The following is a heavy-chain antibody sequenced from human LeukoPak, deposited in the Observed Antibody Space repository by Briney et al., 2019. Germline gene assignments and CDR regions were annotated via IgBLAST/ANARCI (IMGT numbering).Heavy chain of an antibody. CDR2: IIPIFGTA. Sequence: GSSVKVSCKASGGTFSSYAISWVRQAPGQGLECTGGIIPIFGTANYAQKFQGRVTITADESTSTAYMELSSLRSEDTAVYYCARPSGSGSYRYYMDVWGKGTTVTISS. CDR1: GGTFSSYA. V-gene: IGHV1-69*01. D-gene: IGHD3-10*01. J-gene: IGHJ6*03. CDR3: ARPSGSGSYRYYMDV.